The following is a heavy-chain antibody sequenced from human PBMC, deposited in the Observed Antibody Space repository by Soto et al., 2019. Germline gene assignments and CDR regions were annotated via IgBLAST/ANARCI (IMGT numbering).Heavy chain of an antibody. CDR1: GFTFSSYA. D-gene: IGHD5-18*01. CDR3: AKHRKVDTAMVLGNWFDP. J-gene: IGHJ5*02. Sequence: EVQLLESGGGLVQPGGSLRLSCAASGFTFSSYAMSWVRQAPEKGLEWVSAISGSGGSTYYADSVKGRFTISRDNSKNTLYLQMNSLRAEDTAVYYCAKHRKVDTAMVLGNWFDPWGQGTLVTVSS. CDR2: ISGSGGST. V-gene: IGHV3-23*01.